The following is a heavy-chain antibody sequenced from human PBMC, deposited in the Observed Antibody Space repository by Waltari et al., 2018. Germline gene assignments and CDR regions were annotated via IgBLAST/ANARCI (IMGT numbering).Heavy chain of an antibody. CDR3: ARTRYFYDNGGGFDY. V-gene: IGHV3-30-3*01. J-gene: IGHJ4*02. CDR1: RFTFSTYS. Sequence: QVQLVDSGGGVVQPGRSLRLPCAASRFTFSTYSMTWVTQAPGKGLEWVALISYDGGNKYYADSVRGRFTISRDNSNSKNTVYLQMNSLRPEDTAIYYCARTRYFYDNGGGFDYWGQGTVVTVSA. CDR2: ISYDGGNK. D-gene: IGHD3-22*01.